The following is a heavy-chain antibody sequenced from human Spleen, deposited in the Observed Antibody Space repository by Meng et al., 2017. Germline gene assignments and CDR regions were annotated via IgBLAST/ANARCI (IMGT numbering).Heavy chain of an antibody. J-gene: IGHJ6*02. D-gene: IGHD1-26*01. CDR3: ARDRRRGLTVYGMDV. CDR1: GGSISSSSYY. V-gene: IGHV4-39*07. Sequence: SETLSLTCTVSGGSISSSSYYWGWIRQPPGKGLEWIGSIYYSGSTYYNPSLKSRVTISVDTSKNQFSLKLSSVTAADTAVYYCARDRRRGLTVYGMDVWGQGTTVTVSS. CDR2: IYYSGST.